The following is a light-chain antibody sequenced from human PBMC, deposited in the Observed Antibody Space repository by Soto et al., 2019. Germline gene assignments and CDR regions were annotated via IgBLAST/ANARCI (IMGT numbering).Light chain of an antibody. V-gene: IGKV1-5*01. J-gene: IGKJ1*01. CDR2: DVS. CDR1: QDISNW. CDR3: QQYDTFWT. Sequence: DIQMTQSPCTLSASVGGRVTITCRASQDISNWLAWYQQKPGKAPKLLIYDVSSLESGVPSRFSGSGSGTEFTLTISSLQPDDFATYYCQQYDTFWTFGQGTKVEIK.